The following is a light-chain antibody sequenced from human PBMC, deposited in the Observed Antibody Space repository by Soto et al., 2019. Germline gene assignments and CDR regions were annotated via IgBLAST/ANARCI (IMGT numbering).Light chain of an antibody. CDR3: QQYNNWIT. CDR1: RTVDGN. J-gene: IGKJ5*01. V-gene: IGKV3D-15*01. CDR2: SAS. Sequence: EVVLTQSPGPLSLSPGERATLSCRASRTVDGNYLAWYHQQPGQAPRLLIHSASTRAPGIPDRFSGSWSGTEFTLTISSLQSEDFAVYYCQQYNNWITLGQGTRLEIK.